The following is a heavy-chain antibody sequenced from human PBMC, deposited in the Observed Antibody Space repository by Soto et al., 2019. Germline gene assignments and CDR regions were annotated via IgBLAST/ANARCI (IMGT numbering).Heavy chain of an antibody. CDR3: ATKVRVTNYLYYGMDV. CDR1: GFTFNTSG. Sequence: GGSLRLSCAASGFTFNTSGMHWVRQAPGKGLEWVAVIAFDGSQEFYGDSVRGRFTISRDNSKNTLFLQMKSLTPEDTAVYYCATKVRVTNYLYYGMDVWGQGTTVTVSS. CDR2: IAFDGSQE. J-gene: IGHJ6*02. D-gene: IGHD2-21*02. V-gene: IGHV3-30*03.